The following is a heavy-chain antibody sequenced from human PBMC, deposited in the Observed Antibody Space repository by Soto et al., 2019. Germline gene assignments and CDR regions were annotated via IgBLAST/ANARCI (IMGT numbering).Heavy chain of an antibody. CDR3: ARGGDAF. Sequence: DVQLVESGGGLVQPGGSLRLSCAASGFTLSSYWMSWVRQAPGKGLEWVANIKEDGSEEYYVDSVKGRFTIFRDNAKNALYRQMHSRRAEDTAVYYCARGGDAFGGQGTLVTVSS. CDR1: GFTLSSYW. CDR2: IKEDGSEE. J-gene: IGHJ1*01. V-gene: IGHV3-7*01. D-gene: IGHD2-21*01.